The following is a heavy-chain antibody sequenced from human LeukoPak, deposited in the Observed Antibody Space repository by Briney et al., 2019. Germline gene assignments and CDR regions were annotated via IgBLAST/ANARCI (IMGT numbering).Heavy chain of an antibody. D-gene: IGHD2-8*01. CDR2: ISGSGGST. CDR1: GFTFSSYA. V-gene: IGHV3-23*01. Sequence: GGSLRLSCAASGFTFSSYAMSWVRQAPGKGLEWVSAISGSGGSTYYADSVKGRFTISRDNSKNTLYLQMNSLRAEGTAVYYCAKSLEGYCTNGVCSFDYWGQGTLVTVSS. J-gene: IGHJ4*02. CDR3: AKSLEGYCTNGVCSFDY.